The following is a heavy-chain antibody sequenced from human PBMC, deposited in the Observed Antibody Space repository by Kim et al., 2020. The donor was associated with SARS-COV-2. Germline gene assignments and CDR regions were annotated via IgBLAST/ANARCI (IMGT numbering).Heavy chain of an antibody. CDR3: TREGSGYCSSTSCYGAGVIDY. J-gene: IGHJ4*02. V-gene: IGHV3-49*03. CDR2: IRSKAYGGTT. CDR1: GFTFGDYA. D-gene: IGHD2-2*01. Sequence: GGSLRLSCTASGFTFGDYAMSWFRQAPGKGLEWVGFIRSKAYGGTTEYAASVKGRFTISRDDSKSIAYLQMNSLKTEDTAVYYCTREGSGYCSSTSCYGAGVIDYWGQGTLVTVSS.